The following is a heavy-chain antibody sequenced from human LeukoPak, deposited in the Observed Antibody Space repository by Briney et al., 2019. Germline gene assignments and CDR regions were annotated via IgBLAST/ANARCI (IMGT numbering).Heavy chain of an antibody. CDR3: ARDQYSRSSFDYLYHFMDV. CDR1: GFTFSSYS. Sequence: GSLRLSCAASGFTFSSYSVHWVRQAPGKGLEWVSAISSSSSFIYYADSMKGRFTISRDNAKNSLYLQMNSLRAEDTAVYYCARDQYSRSSFDYLYHFMDVWGKGTTVTVSS. CDR2: ISSSSSFI. V-gene: IGHV3-21*01. J-gene: IGHJ6*03. D-gene: IGHD6-6*01.